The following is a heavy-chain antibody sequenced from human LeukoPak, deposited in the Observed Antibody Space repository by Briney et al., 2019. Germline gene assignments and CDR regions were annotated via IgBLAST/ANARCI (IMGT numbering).Heavy chain of an antibody. V-gene: IGHV3-7*01. CDR1: GFTFSSYW. J-gene: IGHJ6*03. CDR3: ARVADFWSGYYGVDYYYYYMDV. CDR2: IKQDGSEK. Sequence: GGSLRLSCAASGFTFSSYWMSWVRQAPGKGLEWVANIKQDGSEKYYVDSVKSRFTISRDNAKNSLYLQMNSLRAEDTAVYYCARVADFWSGYYGVDYYYYYMDVWGKGTTVTVSS. D-gene: IGHD3-3*01.